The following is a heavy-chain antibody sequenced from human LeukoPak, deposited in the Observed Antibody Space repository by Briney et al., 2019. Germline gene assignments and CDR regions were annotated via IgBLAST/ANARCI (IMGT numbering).Heavy chain of an antibody. J-gene: IGHJ4*02. Sequence: GGSLRLSCAASGFTFSSYGMHWVRQAPDKGLEWVAVISYDGSNKYYADSVKGRFTISRDNSKNTLYLQMNSLRAEDTAVYYCARGVRGSGNFDYWGQGTLVTVSS. D-gene: IGHD3-10*01. CDR2: ISYDGSNK. CDR1: GFTFSSYG. V-gene: IGHV3-30*03. CDR3: ARGVRGSGNFDY.